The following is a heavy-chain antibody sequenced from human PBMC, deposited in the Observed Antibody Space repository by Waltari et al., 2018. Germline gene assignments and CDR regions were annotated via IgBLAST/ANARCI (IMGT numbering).Heavy chain of an antibody. CDR3: ARIVVVPAAIGGPFDY. CDR2: IYYSGST. D-gene: IGHD2-2*02. J-gene: IGHJ4*02. CDR1: GGSISSSSYY. V-gene: IGHV4-39*07. Sequence: QLQLQESGPGLAQPSETLSPTCTVSGGSISSSSYYWGWIRQPPGEGLEWIGSIYYSGSTYYNPSLKSRVTISVDTSKNQFSLKLSSVTAADTAVYYCARIVVVPAAIGGPFDYWGQGTLVTVSS.